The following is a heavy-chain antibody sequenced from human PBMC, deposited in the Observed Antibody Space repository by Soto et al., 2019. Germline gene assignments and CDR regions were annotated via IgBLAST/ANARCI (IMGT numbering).Heavy chain of an antibody. CDR2: IYYSGST. CDR1: GGSISSYY. J-gene: IGHJ1*01. Sequence: SETLSLTCTVSGGSISSYYWGWIRQPPGKGLEWIGYIYYSGSTYYNPSLKSRVTISVDTSKNQFSLKLSSVTAADTAVYYCAIYDSSGSRGFQHWGQGTLVTVSS. D-gene: IGHD3-22*01. CDR3: AIYDSSGSRGFQH. V-gene: IGHV4-59*06.